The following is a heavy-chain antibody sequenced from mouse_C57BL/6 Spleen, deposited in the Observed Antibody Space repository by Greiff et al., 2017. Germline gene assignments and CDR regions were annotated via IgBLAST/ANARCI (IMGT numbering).Heavy chain of an antibody. CDR3: ARQGGKGAMDY. CDR1: GFTFSSYG. V-gene: IGHV5-6*01. Sequence: EVMLVESGGDLVKPEGSLKLSCAASGFTFSSYGMSWVRQTPDKRLEWVATISSGGSYTYYPDSVKGRITISRDKAKNTLYLQSSSLKSEDTAMYYCARQGGKGAMDYWGQGTSVTVSS. J-gene: IGHJ4*01. D-gene: IGHD1-1*02. CDR2: ISSGGSYT.